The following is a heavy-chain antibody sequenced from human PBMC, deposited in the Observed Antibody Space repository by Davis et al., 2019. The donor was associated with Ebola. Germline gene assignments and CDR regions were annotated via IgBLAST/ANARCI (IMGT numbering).Heavy chain of an antibody. CDR3: ARADYTRYFDH. CDR2: SHHPDYT. D-gene: IGHD3-16*01. CDR1: GASISDGDYY. V-gene: IGHV4-39*07. Sequence: SETLSLTCSVSGASISDGDYYWSWIRQPPGKGLEWIGETSHHPDYTNYSPSFGGRVTISVDTSNNQFSLSLNSVTAADTAVYYCARADYTRYFDHWGRGTVVTVSP. J-gene: IGHJ4*02.